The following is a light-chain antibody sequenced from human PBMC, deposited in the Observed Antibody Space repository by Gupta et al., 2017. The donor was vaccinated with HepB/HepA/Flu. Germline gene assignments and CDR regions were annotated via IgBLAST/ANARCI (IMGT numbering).Light chain of an antibody. CDR1: QSVSSSY. CDR2: GAS. J-gene: IGKJ2*04. V-gene: IGKV3-20*01. CDR3: QQYGSSLCS. Sequence: EIVLTQSPGTLSLSPGERATLSCRASQSVSSSYLAWYQQKPGQAPRLLIYGASSRATGIPDRFSGSGSGTXFTLTIXRLEPEDFAVYYCQQYGSSLCSFGXATKLQIK.